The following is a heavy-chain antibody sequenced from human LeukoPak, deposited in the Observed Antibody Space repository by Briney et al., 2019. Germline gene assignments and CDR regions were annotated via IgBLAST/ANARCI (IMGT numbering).Heavy chain of an antibody. CDR1: GFTVISNH. D-gene: IGHD3-10*01. Sequence: GGSLRLPCAASGFTVISNHMSWVRQAPGKGLEWVSVINSGGSTYYADSVKGRFTISRDNSKNTLYLQMNSLRAEDTAVYYCARDLAYYGSGKQNYWGQGTLVTVSS. CDR3: ARDLAYYGSGKQNY. J-gene: IGHJ4*02. CDR2: INSGGST. V-gene: IGHV3-66*01.